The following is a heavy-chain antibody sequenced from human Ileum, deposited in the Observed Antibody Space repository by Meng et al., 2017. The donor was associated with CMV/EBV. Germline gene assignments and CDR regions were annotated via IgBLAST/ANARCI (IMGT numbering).Heavy chain of an antibody. J-gene: IGHJ6*04. D-gene: IGHD1-26*01. CDR3: AGLWEDA. V-gene: IGHV3-15*01. CDR1: TFTFTNAW. Sequence: EVQLVESGGGLVKPGGSLRLSCATSTFTFTNAWMSWVRQAPGQGLEWVGRIKSRTDGGTTEYAAPVKGRFSISRDDSKQTLYLQMESLKNEDTAVYYCAGLWEDAWGTGTPGTVSS. CDR2: IKSRTDGGTT.